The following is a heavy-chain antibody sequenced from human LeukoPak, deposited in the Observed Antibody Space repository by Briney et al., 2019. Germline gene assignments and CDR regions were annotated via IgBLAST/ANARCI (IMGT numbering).Heavy chain of an antibody. D-gene: IGHD3-22*01. V-gene: IGHV4-39*01. CDR3: IPYYYDSSRRWYFDL. J-gene: IGHJ2*01. Sequence: PSETLSLTSSVSGASVSSGPYYWGWIRLPPGVGLGWVAFISYSGTPYYHPSLESRVNRSVDTSKNQFSLRLNSVTAAHTAVYYCIPYYYDSSRRWYFDLWGRGTLVTVSS. CDR2: ISYSGTP. CDR1: GASVSSGPYY.